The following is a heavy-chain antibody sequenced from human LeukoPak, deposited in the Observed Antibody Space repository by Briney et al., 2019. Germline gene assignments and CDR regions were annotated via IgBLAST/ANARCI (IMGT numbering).Heavy chain of an antibody. CDR3: ARVGPRLRADVDWFDP. V-gene: IGHV1-18*01. CDR2: ISAYNGNT. D-gene: IGHD4-17*01. J-gene: IGHJ5*02. Sequence: VASVKVSCKASGYTFTSYGISWVRQAPGQGLEWMGWISAYNGNTNYAQKLQGRVTMTTDTSASTAYMELRSLRSDDTAVYYCARVGPRLRADVDWFDPWGQGTLVTVSS. CDR1: GYTFTSYG.